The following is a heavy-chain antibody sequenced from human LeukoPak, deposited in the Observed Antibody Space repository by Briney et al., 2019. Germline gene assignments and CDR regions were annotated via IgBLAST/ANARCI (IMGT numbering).Heavy chain of an antibody. Sequence: SETLSLTCTVSGGSISSSSYYWGWIRQPPGKGLEWIGSIYYSGSTYYNPSLKSRVTISVDTSKNQFSLKLSSVTAADTAVYYCARDLPAYVDYQMYNWFDPWGQGTLVTVSS. J-gene: IGHJ5*02. D-gene: IGHD3-9*01. CDR2: IYYSGST. CDR1: GGSISSSSYY. V-gene: IGHV4-39*02. CDR3: ARDLPAYVDYQMYNWFDP.